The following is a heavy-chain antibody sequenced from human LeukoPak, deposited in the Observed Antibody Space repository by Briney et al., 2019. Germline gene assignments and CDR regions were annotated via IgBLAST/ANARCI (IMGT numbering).Heavy chain of an antibody. CDR1: GYTFTAYY. Sequence: ASVKVSCKASGYTFTAYYIHWVRQAPGQGLEWMGWINPNSGGTNYAQKLQGRVTMTTDTSTSTAYMELRSLRSDDTAVYYCATTLGYSGSPDAFDIWGQGTMVTVSS. J-gene: IGHJ3*02. D-gene: IGHD1-26*01. CDR3: ATTLGYSGSPDAFDI. CDR2: INPNSGGT. V-gene: IGHV1-2*02.